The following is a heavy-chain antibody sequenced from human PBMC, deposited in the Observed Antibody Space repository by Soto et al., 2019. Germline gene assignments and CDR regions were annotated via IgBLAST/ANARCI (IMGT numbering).Heavy chain of an antibody. CDR2: INGDGSST. Sequence: QLVESGGGLVQPGQSLRLSCAASGFVFSNYWMHWVRQTPGKGLVWVSRINGDGSSTSYADSVRGRFTISRDNAKNALYLQMDSLRAEDTALYYCARFRVYGDAVPWGHGTLVTVFS. CDR3: ARFRVYGDAVP. CDR1: GFVFSNYW. V-gene: IGHV3-74*01. D-gene: IGHD4-17*01. J-gene: IGHJ5*02.